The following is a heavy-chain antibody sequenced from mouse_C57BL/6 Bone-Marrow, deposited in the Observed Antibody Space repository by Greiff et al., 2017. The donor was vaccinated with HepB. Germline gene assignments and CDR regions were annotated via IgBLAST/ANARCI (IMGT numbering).Heavy chain of an antibody. CDR3: VRHHPWFAY. J-gene: IGHJ3*01. Sequence: EVKLVESGGGLVQPKGSLKLSCAASGFSFNTYAMNWVRQAPGKGLEWVARIRSKSNNYATYYADSVKDRFTISRDDSESMLYLQMNNLKTEDTAMYYCVRHHPWFAYWGQGTLVTVSA. CDR1: GFSFNTYA. CDR2: IRSKSNNYAT. V-gene: IGHV10-1*01.